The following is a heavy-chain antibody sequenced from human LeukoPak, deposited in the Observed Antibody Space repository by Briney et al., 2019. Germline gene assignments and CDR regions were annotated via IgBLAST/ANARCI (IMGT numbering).Heavy chain of an antibody. CDR1: GYIFIGYY. CDR3: VRDMDGGQWLVRPYN. J-gene: IGHJ4*02. Sequence: AGSVKVSCKTSGYIFIGYYMHWVRQAPGQGREWMGCIDPKRGGTKYAQRFQGRVTATRDMSINTAYMDLRRLKSDDTAVYYCVRDMDGGQWLVRPYNWGQGTLVTVSS. D-gene: IGHD6-19*01. CDR2: IDPKRGGT. V-gene: IGHV1-2*02.